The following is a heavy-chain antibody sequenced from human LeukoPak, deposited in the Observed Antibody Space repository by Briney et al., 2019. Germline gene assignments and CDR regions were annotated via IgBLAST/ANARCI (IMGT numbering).Heavy chain of an antibody. Sequence: GGSLRLSCTVSGFTVSSNSMSWVRQAPGKGLEWVSFICSAGSTHYSDSVKGRFTISIDNSKNTLYLQMNSLRAEDTAVYYCAKKKTDYSYPSSFDYWGQGTLVTVSS. CDR1: GFTVSSNS. V-gene: IGHV3-53*05. CDR2: ICSAGST. CDR3: AKKKTDYSYPSSFDY. J-gene: IGHJ4*02. D-gene: IGHD4-11*01.